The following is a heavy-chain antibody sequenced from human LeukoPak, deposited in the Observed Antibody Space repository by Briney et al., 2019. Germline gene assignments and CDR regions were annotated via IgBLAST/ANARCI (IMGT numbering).Heavy chain of an antibody. D-gene: IGHD3-9*01. J-gene: IGHJ6*02. CDR3: ARAPDILTAEGYYYYGMDV. Sequence: ASVKVSCKASGYTFTSYAMNWVRQAPGQGLEWMGWINTNTGNPTYAQGFTGRFVFSLDTSVSTAYLQISSLKAEDTAVYYCARAPDILTAEGYYYYGMDVWGQGTTVTVSS. CDR2: INTNTGNP. V-gene: IGHV7-4-1*02. CDR1: GYTFTSYA.